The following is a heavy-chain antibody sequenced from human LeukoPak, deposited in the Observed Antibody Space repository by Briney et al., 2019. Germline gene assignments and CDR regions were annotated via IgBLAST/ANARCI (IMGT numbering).Heavy chain of an antibody. CDR3: ARGFRNSAWYELFDC. CDR2: INPTSGGT. V-gene: IGHV1-2*02. D-gene: IGHD6-19*01. Sequence: ASVKVSCKASGYTFTGYYIHWVRQAPGQGLEWMGWINPTSGGTNFAQKFQGRVTMTRDTSISTAYMELSRLGSGDTAVYYCARGFRNSAWYELFDCWGQGTLVTVSS. CDR1: GYTFTGYY. J-gene: IGHJ4*02.